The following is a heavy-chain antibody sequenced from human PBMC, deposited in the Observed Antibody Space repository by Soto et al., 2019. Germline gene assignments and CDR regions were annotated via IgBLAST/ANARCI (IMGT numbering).Heavy chain of an antibody. Sequence: ASVKVSCKASGYTFTGYYMHWVRQAPGQGLEWMGWINPNSGGTNYAQKFQGWVTMTRDTSISTAYMELSRLRSDDTAVYYGARVQSRTQYYYDSSGYYYFDYWGQGTLVTVSS. CDR1: GYTFTGYY. V-gene: IGHV1-2*04. CDR2: INPNSGGT. J-gene: IGHJ4*02. D-gene: IGHD3-22*01. CDR3: ARVQSRTQYYYDSSGYYYFDY.